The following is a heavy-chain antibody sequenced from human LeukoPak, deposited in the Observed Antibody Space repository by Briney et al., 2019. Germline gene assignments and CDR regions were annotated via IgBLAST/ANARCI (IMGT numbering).Heavy chain of an antibody. CDR1: TGSINSYY. CDR2: IYTTGRA. D-gene: IGHD5-18*01. V-gene: IGHV4-4*07. J-gene: IGHJ4*02. Sequence: SETLSLTCSVSTGSINSYYWGWVRQPAGRGLQWIGRIYTTGRADYDPSLQSRVAMSIDTSRKQFSLNLKSVTAAVTATYFCARHGYTASHFFLDYWSQGAPVTVSS. CDR3: ARHGYTASHFFLDY.